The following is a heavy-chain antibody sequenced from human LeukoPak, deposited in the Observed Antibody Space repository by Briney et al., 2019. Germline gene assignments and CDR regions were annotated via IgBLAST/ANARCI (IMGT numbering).Heavy chain of an antibody. CDR2: IKHDGSEK. V-gene: IGHV3-7*03. Sequence: HPGGSLRLSCAASGFPFDRYWMSWVRLAPGKGLEWVANIKHDGSEKKFVDSVKGRFTISRDNAENSLYLQMNSLRAEDTAVYYCAKEWIAVAGTLFDYWGQGTLVTVSS. J-gene: IGHJ4*02. CDR3: AKEWIAVAGTLFDY. D-gene: IGHD6-19*01. CDR1: GFPFDRYW.